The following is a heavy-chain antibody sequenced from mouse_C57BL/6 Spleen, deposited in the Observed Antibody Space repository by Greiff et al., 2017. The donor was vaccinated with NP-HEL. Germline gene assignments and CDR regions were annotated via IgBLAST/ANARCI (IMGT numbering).Heavy chain of an antibody. CDR1: GYAFSSSW. D-gene: IGHD3-2*02. V-gene: IGHV1-82*01. CDR2: IYPGDGDT. Sequence: VQLQQSGPELVKPGASVKISCKASGYAFSSSWMNWVKQRPGKGLEWIGRIYPGDGDTNYNGKFKGKATLTADKSSSTAYMQLSSLTSEDSAVYFCARFQLRLEYYYAMDYWGQGTSVTVSS. CDR3: ARFQLRLEYYYAMDY. J-gene: IGHJ4*01.